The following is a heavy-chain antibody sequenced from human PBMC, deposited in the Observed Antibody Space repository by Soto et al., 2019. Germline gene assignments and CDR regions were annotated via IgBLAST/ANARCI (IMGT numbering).Heavy chain of an antibody. J-gene: IGHJ6*02. CDR1: GGTFSSYA. CDR2: IIPIFGTA. CDR3: ARDIYFDWLYYYGMDV. Sequence: SVKVSCKASGGTFSSYAISWVRQAPGQGLEWMGGIIPIFGTANYAQKFQGRVTITADESTSTAYMELSSLRSEDTAVYYCARDIYFDWLYYYGMDVWGQGTTVTVSS. V-gene: IGHV1-69*13. D-gene: IGHD3-9*01.